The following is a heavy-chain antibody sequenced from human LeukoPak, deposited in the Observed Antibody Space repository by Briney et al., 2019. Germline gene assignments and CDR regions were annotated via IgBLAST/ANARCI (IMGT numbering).Heavy chain of an antibody. CDR1: GFTFSSYL. CDR3: ARDQYCGSSTCQPGRVY. J-gene: IGHJ4*02. Sequence: GGSLRLSCAASGFTFSSYLMSWVRQAPGKGLEWVANIKRDGSEKYYVNSVKGRFTVSRDNAKNSLYLQMNSLRAEDTAVYYCARDQYCGSSTCQPGRVYWGQGTLVTVSS. D-gene: IGHD2-2*01. V-gene: IGHV3-7*05. CDR2: IKRDGSEK.